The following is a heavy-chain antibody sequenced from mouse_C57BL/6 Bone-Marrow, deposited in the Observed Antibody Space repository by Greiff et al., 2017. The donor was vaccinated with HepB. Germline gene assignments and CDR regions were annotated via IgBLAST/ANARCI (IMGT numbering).Heavy chain of an antibody. D-gene: IGHD1-1*01. CDR3: ARHEGSSYYYYAMDY. Sequence: DVKLVESGGDLVKPGGSLKLSCAASGFTFSSYGMSWVRQTPDKRLEWVATISSGGSYTYYPDSVKGRFTISRDNAKNTLYLQMSSLKSEDTAMYYCARHEGSSYYYYAMDYWGQGTSVTVSS. J-gene: IGHJ4*01. CDR1: GFTFSSYG. CDR2: ISSGGSYT. V-gene: IGHV5-6*02.